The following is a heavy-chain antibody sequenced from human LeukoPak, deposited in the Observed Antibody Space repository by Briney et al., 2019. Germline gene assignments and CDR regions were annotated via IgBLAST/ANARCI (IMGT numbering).Heavy chain of an antibody. V-gene: IGHV1-46*01. CDR3: VRSVGRSGWYGEFDY. J-gene: IGHJ4*02. CDR1: GYTLTELS. CDR2: INPSGGST. D-gene: IGHD6-19*01. Sequence: GASVKVSCKVSGYTLTELSMHWVRQAPGHGLEWMGIINPSGGSTSYVQKLQGRVTMTRDTSTSTVYMEVSSLRSEDTAVYFCVRSVGRSGWYGEFDYWGQGTLVTVSS.